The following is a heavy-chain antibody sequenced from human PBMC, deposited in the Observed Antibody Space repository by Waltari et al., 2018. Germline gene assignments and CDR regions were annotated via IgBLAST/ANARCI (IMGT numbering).Heavy chain of an antibody. J-gene: IGHJ4*02. CDR3: ARDGPFYSSSGLFDY. CDR2: IWYDGSNK. CDR1: GFTFSSYG. Sequence: QVQLVESGGGVVQPGRSLRLSCAASGFTFSSYGMHWVRQAPGKGLEWVAVIWYDGSNKYYADSVKGRFTISRDNSKNTLYLQMNSLRAEDTAVYYCARDGPFYSSSGLFDYWGQGTLVTVSS. D-gene: IGHD6-6*01. V-gene: IGHV3-33*01.